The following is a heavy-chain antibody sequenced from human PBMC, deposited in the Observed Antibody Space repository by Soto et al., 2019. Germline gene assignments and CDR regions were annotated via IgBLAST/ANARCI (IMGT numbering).Heavy chain of an antibody. CDR3: ATSTSGSYPS. V-gene: IGHV1-8*01. Sequence: ASVKVSCKASGYTFTSYDINWVRQATGQGLEWMGWMNPNSANTGYAQKLQGRVTMTTDTSTSTAYMELRSLRSDDTAVYYCATSTSGSYPSWGQGTLVTVSS. CDR1: GYTFTSYD. CDR2: MNPNSANT. D-gene: IGHD1-26*01. J-gene: IGHJ4*02.